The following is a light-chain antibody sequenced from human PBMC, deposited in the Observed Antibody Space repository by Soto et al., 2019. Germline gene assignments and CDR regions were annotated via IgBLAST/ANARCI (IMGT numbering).Light chain of an antibody. CDR3: QQYNKWPLT. CDR2: GSS. CDR1: QSVSSN. J-gene: IGKJ1*01. V-gene: IGKV3-15*01. Sequence: EIVMTQSPATLSVSPGERATLSFRASQSVSSNLAWYQQKPGQAPRLLIYGSSTRATGIPVRFSGSASGTEFTLTISSLQSEDFTVYYCQQYNKWPLTFGQGTKV.